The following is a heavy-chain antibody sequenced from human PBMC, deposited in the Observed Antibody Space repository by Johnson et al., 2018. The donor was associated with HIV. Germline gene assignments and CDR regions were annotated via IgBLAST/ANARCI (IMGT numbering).Heavy chain of an antibody. CDR2: IQYDGSDK. CDR3: AKDPVGATWAFDI. J-gene: IGHJ3*02. Sequence: QVQLVESGGGVVQPGGSLRLSCAASGFTFRSNGMHWVRQAPGKGLEWVTFIQYDGSDKSYADSVKGRFTVSRDNSKNTLYLQMNSLRAEDTAVYYCAKDPVGATWAFDIWGQGTLVTVSS. CDR1: GFTFRSNG. V-gene: IGHV3-30*02. D-gene: IGHD1-26*01.